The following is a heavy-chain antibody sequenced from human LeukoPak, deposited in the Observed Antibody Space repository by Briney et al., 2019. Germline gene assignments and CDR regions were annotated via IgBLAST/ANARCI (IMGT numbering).Heavy chain of an antibody. CDR2: IYYSGST. V-gene: IGHV4-59*01. J-gene: IGHJ3*02. D-gene: IGHD3-22*01. CDR3: AREYYYDSSGYHDAFDI. Sequence: SETLSLTCTVSGGSISSYSWSWIRQPPGKGLEWIGHIYYSGSTNYNPSLKSRVTISVDTSKNQFSLKLSSVTAADTAVYYCAREYYYDSSGYHDAFDIWGQGTMVTVSS. CDR1: GGSISSYS.